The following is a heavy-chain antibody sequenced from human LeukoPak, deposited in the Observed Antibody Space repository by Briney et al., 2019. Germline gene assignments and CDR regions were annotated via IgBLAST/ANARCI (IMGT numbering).Heavy chain of an antibody. CDR1: GYSFTSYW. D-gene: IGHD3-16*01. J-gene: IGHJ5*02. V-gene: IGHV5-51*01. Sequence: GESLKISCKGSGYSFTSYWIGWVRQMPGKGLEWMGIIYPGDSDTRYSPSFQGQVTISADKSISIAYLQWSSLKASDTAMYYCAIFDFLFGEIDNWFDPWGQGTLVTVSS. CDR2: IYPGDSDT. CDR3: AIFDFLFGEIDNWFDP.